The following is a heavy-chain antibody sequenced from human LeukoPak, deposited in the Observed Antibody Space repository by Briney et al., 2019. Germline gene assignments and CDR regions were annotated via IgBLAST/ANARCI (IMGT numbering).Heavy chain of an antibody. CDR1: GFTFSTFW. CDR3: ARSLRTSWLVHDY. V-gene: IGHV3-7*03. J-gene: IGHJ4*02. CDR2: IKQDGSQK. D-gene: IGHD6-19*01. Sequence: PGGSPRLSCAASGFTFSTFWMNWVRQAPGKGLEWVANIKQDGSQKYYLDSVKGRFTISRDNAKNSLYLQMNNLRAEDTAVYYCARSLRTSWLVHDYWGQGSLVTVSS.